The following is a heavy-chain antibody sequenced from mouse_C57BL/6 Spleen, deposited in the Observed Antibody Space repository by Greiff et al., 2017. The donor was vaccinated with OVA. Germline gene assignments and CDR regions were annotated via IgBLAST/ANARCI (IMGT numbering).Heavy chain of an antibody. D-gene: IGHD3-3*01. V-gene: IGHV14-4*01. CDR2: IDPENGDT. Sequence: VQLQQSGAELVRPGASVKLSCTASGFNIKDDYMHWVKQRPEQGLEWIGWIDPENGDTEYASKFQGKATITADTSSNTAYLQLSSLTSEDTAVYYCTRRGGTVFDYWGQGTTLTVSS. CDR1: GFNIKDDY. J-gene: IGHJ2*01. CDR3: TRRGGTVFDY.